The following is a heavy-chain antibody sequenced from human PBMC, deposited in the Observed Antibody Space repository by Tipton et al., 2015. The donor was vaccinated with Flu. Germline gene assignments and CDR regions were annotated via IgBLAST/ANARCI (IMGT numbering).Heavy chain of an antibody. Sequence: TLSLTCTVSGDSISSYYWSWIRQPPGKGLEWIGYSHYSGSTNYSPSLKSRVTISVDTSKNHLSLKLSSVTAADTAVYYCARHRRPSSWEFDYWGQGSLVTVSS. V-gene: IGHV4-59*08. CDR3: ARHRRPSSWEFDY. CDR1: GDSISSYY. CDR2: SHYSGST. J-gene: IGHJ4*02. D-gene: IGHD6-13*01.